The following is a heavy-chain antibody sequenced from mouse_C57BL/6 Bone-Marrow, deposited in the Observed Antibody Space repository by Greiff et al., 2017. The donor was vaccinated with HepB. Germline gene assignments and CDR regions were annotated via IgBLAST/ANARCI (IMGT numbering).Heavy chain of an antibody. CDR3: ARAMDY. J-gene: IGHJ4*01. V-gene: IGHV1-50*01. CDR1: GYTFTSYW. Sequence: QVQLQQPGAELVKPGASVKLSCKASGYTFTSYWMQWVKQSPGQGLAWIGEIDPSDSYTNYNQKFKGKATLTVDTSSSTAYMQLSSLTSEDSAVYYCARAMDYWGQGTSVTVSS. CDR2: IDPSDSYT.